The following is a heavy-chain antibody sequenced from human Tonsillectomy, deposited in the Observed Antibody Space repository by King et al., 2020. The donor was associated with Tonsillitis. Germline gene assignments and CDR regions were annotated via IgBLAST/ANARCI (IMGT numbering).Heavy chain of an antibody. CDR2: ISDSGAYT. V-gene: IGHV3-23*04. Sequence: VQLVESGGGLVQPGGSLRLSCAASGFTFSSYALSWVRQAPGKGLEWFSSISDSGAYTYYADSVKGRFTISRDNSKNTLYLQMNSLRAEDTAVYYCAKDLWVRATALCFDYWGQGPLVTVSS. CDR1: GFTFSSYA. J-gene: IGHJ4*02. CDR3: AKDLWVRATALCFDY. D-gene: IGHD1-26*01.